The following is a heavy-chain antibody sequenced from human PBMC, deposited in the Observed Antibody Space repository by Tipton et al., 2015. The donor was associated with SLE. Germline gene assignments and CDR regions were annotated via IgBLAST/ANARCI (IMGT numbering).Heavy chain of an antibody. CDR3: YGGKPLSGASYYYYMDV. CDR1: GGSISSYY. V-gene: IGHV4-59*12. Sequence: TLSLTCTVSGGSISSYYWSWIRQPPGKGLEWNGYIYYSANTNYNPSLKSRVTISVDTSKNQFSLKLSSVTAADTAVYYCYGGKPLSGASYYYYMDVWGKGTTVTVSS. CDR2: IYYSANT. D-gene: IGHD4-23*01. J-gene: IGHJ6*03.